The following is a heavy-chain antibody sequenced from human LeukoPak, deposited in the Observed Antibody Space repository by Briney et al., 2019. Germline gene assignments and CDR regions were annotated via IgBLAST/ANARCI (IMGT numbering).Heavy chain of an antibody. CDR1: GLSISSYY. CDR2: IYYSGST. J-gene: IGHJ3*02. Sequence: PSDTLSLTCTVSGLSISSYYWSWIRQPPGKGLDWMGYIYYSGSTNYNPSLNSRLTISLDTSKNQFSLKLSSVTAADTAGYYCARDGILYGHDYDAFDIWGQGTMVTVSS. CDR3: ARDGILYGHDYDAFDI. D-gene: IGHD3-9*01. V-gene: IGHV4-59*01.